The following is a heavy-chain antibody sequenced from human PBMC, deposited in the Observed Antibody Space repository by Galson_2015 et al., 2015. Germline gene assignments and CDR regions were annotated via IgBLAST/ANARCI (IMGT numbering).Heavy chain of an antibody. Sequence: SLRLSCAASGFTFGDYAMSWVRQAPGKGLEWVGFIRSKAYGGTTEYAASVKGRFTISRDDSKSIAYLQVNSLKTEDTAVYYCTRDREPGIAAAGGYWGQGTLVTVSS. D-gene: IGHD6-13*01. CDR1: GFTFGDYA. CDR3: TRDREPGIAAAGGY. CDR2: IRSKAYGGTT. V-gene: IGHV3-49*04. J-gene: IGHJ4*02.